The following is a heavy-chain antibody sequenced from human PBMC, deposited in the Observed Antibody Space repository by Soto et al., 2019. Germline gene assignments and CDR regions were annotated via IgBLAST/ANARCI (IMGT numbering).Heavy chain of an antibody. V-gene: IGHV3-74*01. J-gene: IGHJ4*02. D-gene: IGHD3-10*01. CDR1: GFTFSSFW. CDR2: INTDGSST. CDR3: AKRGVDTFGLSY. Sequence: EVQLVESGGGLVQPGGSLSLSCAVSGFTFSSFWMHWVRQAPGEGLVWVSRINTDGSSTSYADSVKGRFTISRDNAKNTQYLQMNSLRVEDTAMYYCAKRGVDTFGLSYWGQGTLVTVSS.